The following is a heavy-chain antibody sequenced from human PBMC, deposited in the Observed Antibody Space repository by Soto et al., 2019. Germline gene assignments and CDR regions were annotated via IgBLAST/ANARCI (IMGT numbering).Heavy chain of an antibody. V-gene: IGHV4-30-2*01. Sequence: SETLSLTCAVSGGSISSGGYCWSWIRQPPGKGLEWIGYIYHSGSTYYNPSLKSRVTISVDRSKNQFSLKLSSVTAADTAVYYCAGGGDYGDYVYFDYWGQGTLVTVSS. CDR1: GGSISSGGYC. D-gene: IGHD4-17*01. CDR3: AGGGDYGDYVYFDY. CDR2: IYHSGST. J-gene: IGHJ4*02.